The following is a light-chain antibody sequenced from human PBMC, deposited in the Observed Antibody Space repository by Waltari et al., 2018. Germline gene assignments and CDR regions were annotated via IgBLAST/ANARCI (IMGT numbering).Light chain of an antibody. CDR3: CSYAGGDTVV. J-gene: IGLJ2*01. Sequence: QSALTQPRSVSGSPGQSVTISCTGTSSDVGAYKSVSWYHQHPGKAPKLMISDVTERPSGVPDRFSGSKSGNMASLTISGLQAEDEGDYYCCSYAGGDTVVFGGGTKLTVL. CDR2: DVT. CDR1: SSDVGAYKS. V-gene: IGLV2-11*01.